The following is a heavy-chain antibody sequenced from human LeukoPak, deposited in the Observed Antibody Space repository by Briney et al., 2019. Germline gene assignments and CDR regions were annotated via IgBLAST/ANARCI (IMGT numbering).Heavy chain of an antibody. V-gene: IGHV5-51*01. J-gene: IGHJ6*02. CDR1: GYIFTSNW. Sequence: GESLKISCEGSGYIFTSNWISWVRQKPGKGLEWMGIINPADFDTKYSPSFQGQVTISADKSISTAYLQWSSLKASDRAMYYCTRRAGTTGWSYYGMDVWGQGTTVTVSS. CDR2: INPADFDT. CDR3: TRRAGTTGWSYYGMDV. D-gene: IGHD1/OR15-1a*01.